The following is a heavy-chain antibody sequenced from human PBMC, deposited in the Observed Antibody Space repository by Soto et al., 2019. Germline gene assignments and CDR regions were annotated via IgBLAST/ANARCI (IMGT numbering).Heavy chain of an antibody. CDR1: GYSFTSYW. CDR3: ARHEYGSSVNNWFDP. J-gene: IGHJ5*02. V-gene: IGHV5-51*01. D-gene: IGHD6-13*01. CDR2: IYPGDSDT. Sequence: GESLKISCKGSGYSFTSYWIGWVRQMPGKGLEWMGIIYPGDSDTRYSPSFQGQVTISADKSISTAYLQWSSLKASDTAMYYCARHEYGSSVNNWFDPWGQGTLVTVSS.